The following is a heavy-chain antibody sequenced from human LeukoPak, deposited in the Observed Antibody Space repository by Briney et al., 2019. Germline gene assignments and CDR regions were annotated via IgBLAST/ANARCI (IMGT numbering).Heavy chain of an antibody. CDR3: ARTKPMVRGNRGDWFDP. V-gene: IGHV4-39*01. CDR1: GGSISSSSCY. J-gene: IGHJ5*02. D-gene: IGHD3-10*01. Sequence: SETLSLTCTVSGGSISSSSCYWGWIRQPPGKGLEWIGSIYYSGSTYYNPSLKSRVTISVDTSKNQFSLKLSSVTAADTAVYYCARTKPMVRGNRGDWFDPWGQGTLVTVSS. CDR2: IYYSGST.